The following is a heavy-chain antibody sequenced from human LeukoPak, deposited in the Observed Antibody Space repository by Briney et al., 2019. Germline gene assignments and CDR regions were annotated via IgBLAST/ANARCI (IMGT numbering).Heavy chain of an antibody. CDR3: ARDQHYYDSSGYSNWFDP. Sequence: GGSLRLSCAXSGFTFSSYSMNWVRQAPGKGLEWVSSISSSSSYIYYADSVKGRFTISRDNAKNSLYLQMNSLRAEDTAVYYCARDQHYYDSSGYSNWFDPWGQGTLVTVSS. J-gene: IGHJ5*02. CDR1: GFTFSSYS. V-gene: IGHV3-21*01. CDR2: ISSSSSYI. D-gene: IGHD3-22*01.